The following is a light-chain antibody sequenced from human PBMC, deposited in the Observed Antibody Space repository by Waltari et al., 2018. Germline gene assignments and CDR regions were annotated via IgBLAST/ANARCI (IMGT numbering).Light chain of an antibody. Sequence: DIQMTQSPSTLSASVGDTVTITCRASRTVSAWVAWYQQKPGKAPKLLIYKASNLKSGVPSRFSGSGSGTEFTLTINSLQPDDFATYYCQHYNNYSGTFGQGTRVELK. J-gene: IGKJ1*01. CDR2: KAS. CDR1: RTVSAW. V-gene: IGKV1-5*03. CDR3: QHYNNYSGT.